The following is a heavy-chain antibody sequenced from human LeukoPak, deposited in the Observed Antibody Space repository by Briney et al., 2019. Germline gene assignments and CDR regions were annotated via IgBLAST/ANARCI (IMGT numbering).Heavy chain of an antibody. CDR2: IWYDGSDK. CDR3: ARDALNYGGPSDF. Sequence: SGRSLRLSCAASGFTFSSYGMHWVRQAPGKGLEWVAVIWYDGSDKYYADSVRGRFTISRDNSKNTLYLQMNSLRAEDTAVYYCARDALNYGGPSDFWGQGTLVTLSS. CDR1: GFTFSSYG. V-gene: IGHV3-33*01. D-gene: IGHD4-23*01. J-gene: IGHJ4*02.